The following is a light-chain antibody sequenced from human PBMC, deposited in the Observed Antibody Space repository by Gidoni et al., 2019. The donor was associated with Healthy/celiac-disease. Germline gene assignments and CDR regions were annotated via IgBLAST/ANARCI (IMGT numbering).Light chain of an antibody. CDR2: AAS. CDR3: QQYYSYPRT. Sequence: AIRMTQSPSSFSASTGDRVTITCRASQGISSYLAWYPQKPGKAPKLLIYAASTLQSGVPSRFSGRGSGTDFTLTISCLQSEDFATYYCQQYYSYPRTFGQGTKVEIK. CDR1: QGISSY. J-gene: IGKJ1*01. V-gene: IGKV1-8*01.